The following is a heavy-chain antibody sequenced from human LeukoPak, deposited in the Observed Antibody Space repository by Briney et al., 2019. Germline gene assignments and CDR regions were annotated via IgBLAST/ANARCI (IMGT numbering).Heavy chain of an antibody. CDR1: GYTLTELS. CDR3: ATRAIIMVRGVILTGYFDL. V-gene: IGHV1-24*01. Sequence: GASVKVSCKVSGYTLTELSIHWVRQAPGKGLEWMGGFDLEDGETISAQRFQGRVTMTEDTSADTVYMELSSLRSEDTAVYYCATRAIIMVRGVILTGYFDLWGRGTLVTVSS. CDR2: FDLEDGET. D-gene: IGHD3-10*01. J-gene: IGHJ2*01.